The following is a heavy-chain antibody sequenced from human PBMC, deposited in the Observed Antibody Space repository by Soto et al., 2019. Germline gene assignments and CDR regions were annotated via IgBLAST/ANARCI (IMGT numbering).Heavy chain of an antibody. CDR1: GFTFSSYA. V-gene: IGHV3-23*01. J-gene: IGHJ4*02. Sequence: GGSLRLSCGASGFTFSSYAMSWVRQAPGKGLEWVSAISGSGGSTYYADSVKGRFTISRDNSKNTLYLQMNSLRAEDTAVYYCALLVGAPNFDYWGQGTLVTVSS. CDR2: ISGSGGST. CDR3: ALLVGAPNFDY. D-gene: IGHD1-26*01.